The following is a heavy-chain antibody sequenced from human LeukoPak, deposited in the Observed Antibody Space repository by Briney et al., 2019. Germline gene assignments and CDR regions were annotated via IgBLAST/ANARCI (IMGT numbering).Heavy chain of an antibody. J-gene: IGHJ4*02. CDR2: ISHSGST. CDR3: VRGYSGYPYYLDY. V-gene: IGHV4-59*08. Sequence: KASETLSLTCTVSGGSISGYYWTWIRQPPGKGLEWIGYISHSGSTSSHPSLKSRVTISLDTSKNQFSLKLTSVTAADTAVYYCVRGYSGYPYYLDYWGQGTLVTVSS. CDR1: GGSISGYY. D-gene: IGHD5-12*01.